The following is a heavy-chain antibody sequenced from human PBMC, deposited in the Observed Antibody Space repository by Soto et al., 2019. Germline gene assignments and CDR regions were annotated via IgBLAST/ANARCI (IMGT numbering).Heavy chain of an antibody. CDR3: AKELRYSSSWYDFDY. CDR1: GFTFSSYG. J-gene: IGHJ4*02. D-gene: IGHD6-13*01. Sequence: GGSLRLSCAASGFTFSSYGMHWVRQAPGKGLEWVAVISYDGSNKYYADSVKGRFTISRDNSKNTLYLQMNSLRAEDTAVYYCAKELRYSSSWYDFDYWGQGTLVTVSS. V-gene: IGHV3-30*18. CDR2: ISYDGSNK.